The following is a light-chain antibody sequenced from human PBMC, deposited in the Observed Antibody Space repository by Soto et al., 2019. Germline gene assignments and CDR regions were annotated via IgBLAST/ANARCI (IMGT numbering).Light chain of an antibody. Sequence: SYELTQPPSVSVSPGQTASITSSGDKLGDKYACWYQQKPGQSPVLVIYQDSKRPSGIPERFSGSNSGNTATLTISGTQAMDEADYYCQAWDSSTNVFGTGTQLTVL. CDR3: QAWDSSTNV. CDR1: KLGDKY. V-gene: IGLV3-1*01. CDR2: QDS. J-gene: IGLJ1*01.